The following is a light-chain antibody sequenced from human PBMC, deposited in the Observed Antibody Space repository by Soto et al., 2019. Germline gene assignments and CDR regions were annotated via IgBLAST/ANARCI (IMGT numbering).Light chain of an antibody. CDR2: EAS. CDR3: QQTSAFPRT. J-gene: IGKJ1*01. Sequence: DIQLTQSPSLLSASIGDRVTITCRASHDISTFLAWYQQKPGKAPKLLIYEASTLQSGVPSRFSGGGAGTEFTLTISSLQPEDFATYYCQQTSAFPRTFGQGTKVDIK. CDR1: HDISTF. V-gene: IGKV1-9*01.